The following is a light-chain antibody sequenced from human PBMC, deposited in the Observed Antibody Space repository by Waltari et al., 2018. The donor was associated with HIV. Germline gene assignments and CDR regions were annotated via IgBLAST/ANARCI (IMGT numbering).Light chain of an antibody. V-gene: IGLV2-14*01. CDR3: SSYTSSSTQV. CDR1: SSDVGGYTD. J-gene: IGLJ3*02. Sequence: QSALTQPASVSGSPGQSLTIPCTGTSSDVGGYTDVSWYQQHPGKAPKLMIYDVSIRPSGVSNRFSGSKSGNTASLTISGLQAEDEADYYCSSYTSSSTQVFGGGTKLTVL. CDR2: DVS.